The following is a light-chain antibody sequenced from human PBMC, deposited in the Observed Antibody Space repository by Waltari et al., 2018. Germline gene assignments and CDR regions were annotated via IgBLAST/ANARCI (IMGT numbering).Light chain of an antibody. CDR2: DKS. CDR1: QDISNY. CDR3: QRYDNLPIFA. V-gene: IGKV1-33*01. J-gene: IGKJ3*01. Sequence: DIQMIQSPSSLSAFVGDRVIMTCQASQDISNYLNWYQQKPGQAPKLLVRDKSNLETGVPTRFSGSQSRTDFTLTMSSLQPEDVGTYDCQRYDNLPIFAFGPGTKVEIK.